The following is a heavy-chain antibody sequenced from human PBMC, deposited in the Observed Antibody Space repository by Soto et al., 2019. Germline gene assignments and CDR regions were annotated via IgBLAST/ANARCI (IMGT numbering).Heavy chain of an antibody. CDR3: ARSQGGSSSLDIYYYCYYGMDV. D-gene: IGHD2-15*01. J-gene: IGHJ6*02. CDR2: IIPIFGTA. CDR1: GGTFSSYA. Sequence: QVQLVQSGAEVKKPGSSVKVSCKAPGGTFSSYAISWVRQAPGQGLEWMGGIIPIFGTAKYAQKFQGRVTITADESTSTGDMELSSLRSEGTAVYYCARSQGGSSSLDIYYYCYYGMDVWGQGTTVTVSS. V-gene: IGHV1-69*01.